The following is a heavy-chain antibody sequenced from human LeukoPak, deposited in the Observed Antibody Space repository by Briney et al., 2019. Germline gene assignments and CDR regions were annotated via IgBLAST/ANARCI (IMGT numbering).Heavy chain of an antibody. Sequence: GGSLRLSCAASGFTFGSYWMSWVRQAPGKGLEWVSVIYSGGTTYYADSVKGRFTISRDNSKNTLYLQMNSLRAEDTAVYYCARDSENCGGDCLDYWGQGTLVTVSS. CDR1: GFTFGSYW. CDR3: ARDSENCGGDCLDY. J-gene: IGHJ4*02. D-gene: IGHD2-21*02. CDR2: IYSGGTT. V-gene: IGHV3-53*01.